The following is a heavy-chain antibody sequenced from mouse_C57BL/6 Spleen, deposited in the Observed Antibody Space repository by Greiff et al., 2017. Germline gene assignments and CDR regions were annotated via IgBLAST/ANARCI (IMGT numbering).Heavy chain of an antibody. J-gene: IGHJ3*01. CDR2: INPSTGGT. CDR1: GYSFTGYY. V-gene: IGHV1-42*01. Sequence: VQLQQSGPELVKPGASVKISCKASGYSFTGYYMNWVKQSPEKSLEWLGEINPSTGGTTYNQKFKAKATLTVDKSSSTAYMQLKSLTSEDSAVYYCARSPNQRAWFAYWGQGTLVTVSA. D-gene: IGHD4-1*01. CDR3: ARSPNQRAWFAY.